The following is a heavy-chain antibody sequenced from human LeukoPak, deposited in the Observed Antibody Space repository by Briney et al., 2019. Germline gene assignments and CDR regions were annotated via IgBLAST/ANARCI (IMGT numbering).Heavy chain of an antibody. CDR1: GGGDSITDYY. V-gene: IGHV4-59*01. J-gene: IGHJ4*02. CDR2: VYHRGST. Sequence: SETLSLTCTMSGGGDSITDYYWSWIRQPPGKGLEWLGYVYHRGSTDYSPSLKSRLIISLDTSKSQFSLRLSSVTAADTAVYYCARGRDSRGYQFMGFDSWGQGTLVTVSS. CDR3: ARGRDSRGYQFMGFDS. D-gene: IGHD3-22*01.